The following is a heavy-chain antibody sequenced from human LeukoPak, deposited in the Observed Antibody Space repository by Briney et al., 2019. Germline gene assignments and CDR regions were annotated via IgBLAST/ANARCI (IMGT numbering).Heavy chain of an antibody. CDR2: ITPSDGST. V-gene: IGHV1-46*01. D-gene: IGHD2/OR15-2a*01. CDR3: ARGGIELIDAFDI. CDR1: GYTFTTYY. Sequence: ASVKVSCKASGYTFTTYYLHWVRQAPGQGLEWMGVITPSDGSTSYEQKFQGRVTTTRDTSTSTVYMELSSLRSEDTAVYHCARGGIELIDAFDIWGQGTMVTVSS. J-gene: IGHJ3*02.